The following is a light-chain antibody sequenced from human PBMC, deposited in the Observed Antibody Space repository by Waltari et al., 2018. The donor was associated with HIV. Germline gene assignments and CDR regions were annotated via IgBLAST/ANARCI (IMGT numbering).Light chain of an antibody. J-gene: IGKJ4*01. CDR2: GAS. Sequence: EVVLTQSPDTLSLSPGERATLSCRASQIVNNDYVAWYQQKPGQPPSLLIYGASNRATGVTDRFAASGSGTDFTLTISRLEPEDFAVYFCQQYGSSFLTFGGGTKVEVK. V-gene: IGKV3-20*01. CDR1: QIVNNDY. CDR3: QQYGSSFLT.